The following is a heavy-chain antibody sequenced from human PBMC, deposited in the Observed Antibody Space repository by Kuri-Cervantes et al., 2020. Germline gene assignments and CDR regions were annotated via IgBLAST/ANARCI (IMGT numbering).Heavy chain of an antibody. CDR2: ISPTGDTT. J-gene: IGHJ4*02. Sequence: GESLKISCAASGFTFSTSAMAWVRQAPGKGLECVSGISPTGDTTYYVDSVKGRFTISRDNSKNTLCLQINSLRAEDTALYYCAKDHQGVVPDCFDSWGQGTLVTVSS. D-gene: IGHD3-10*01. CDR3: AKDHQGVVPDCFDS. CDR1: GFTFSTSA. V-gene: IGHV3-23*01.